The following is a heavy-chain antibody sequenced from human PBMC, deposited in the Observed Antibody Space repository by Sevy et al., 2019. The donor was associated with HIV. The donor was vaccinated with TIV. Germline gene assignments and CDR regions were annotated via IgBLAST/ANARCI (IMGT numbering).Heavy chain of an antibody. J-gene: IGHJ4*02. CDR1: GGYISSYY. D-gene: IGHD3-22*01. CDR2: IYYNGNT. CDR3: ARAQSYYDRGGPPQYYFDY. V-gene: IGHV4-59*13. Sequence: SETLSLTCTVSGGYISSYYWSWIRQSPEKGLEWIGYIYYNGNTNYNPSLKSRLSMSVDTSKNRFSLKLGSVTAADTAVYYCARAQSYYDRGGPPQYYFDYWGQGTLVTVSS.